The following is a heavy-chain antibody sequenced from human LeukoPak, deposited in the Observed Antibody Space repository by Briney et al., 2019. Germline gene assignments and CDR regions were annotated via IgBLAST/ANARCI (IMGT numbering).Heavy chain of an antibody. CDR1: GDSVSSNSAA. CDR2: TYYRSKWYN. CDR3: ARGLYSYGYLAPKSYYMDV. V-gene: IGHV6-1*01. D-gene: IGHD5-18*01. Sequence: SQTLSLTCAISGDSVSSNSAAWNWIRQSPSRGLEWLGRTYYRSKWYNDYAVSVKSRITINPDTSKNQFSLQLNSVTPEDTAVYYCARGLYSYGYLAPKSYYMDVWGKGTTVTVSS. J-gene: IGHJ6*03.